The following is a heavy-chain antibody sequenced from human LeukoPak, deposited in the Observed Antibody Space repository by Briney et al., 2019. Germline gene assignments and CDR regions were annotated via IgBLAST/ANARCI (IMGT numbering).Heavy chain of an antibody. V-gene: IGHV4-38-2*01. CDR2: IYHSGST. D-gene: IGHD3-3*01. CDR1: GYSISSGYY. Sequence: KPSETLSLTCAVSGYSISSGYYWGWIRQPPGKGLEWIGGIYHSGSTYYNPSLKSRVTISVDTSKNQFSLKLSSVTAADTAVYYCARLLREWLNFDYWGQGTLVTVSS. CDR3: ARLLREWLNFDY. J-gene: IGHJ4*02.